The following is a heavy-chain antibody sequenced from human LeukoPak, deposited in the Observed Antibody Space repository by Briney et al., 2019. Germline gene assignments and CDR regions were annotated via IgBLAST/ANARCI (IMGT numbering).Heavy chain of an antibody. V-gene: IGHV3-66*04. CDR1: GFTVSSNY. D-gene: IGHD5-18*01. CDR2: IYPNGNT. J-gene: IGHJ4*02. CDR3: ARRGHGYGSPFDY. Sequence: QAGGSLRLSCAASGFTVSSNYMNWVRQAPGKGLEWVSMIYPNGNTFYTDSVKGRFTISRDNSKNTLDLQMSSPRAEDTAVYYCARRGHGYGSPFDYWGQGTLVTVSS.